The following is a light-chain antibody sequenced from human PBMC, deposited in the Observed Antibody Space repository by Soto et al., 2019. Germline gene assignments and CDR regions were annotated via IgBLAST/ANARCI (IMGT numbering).Light chain of an antibody. CDR2: AAS. Sequence: DIPMTQSPSSLSASVGDRVTITCRASESIRNNLNWYQQKPGKAPKLLIYAASTLQSGVPSRFSGGGSGTEFTITIGSLQPEDFTTYYCQQTYSTPRGAFGQGTKVEFK. CDR1: ESIRNN. V-gene: IGKV1-39*01. J-gene: IGKJ1*01. CDR3: QQTYSTPRGA.